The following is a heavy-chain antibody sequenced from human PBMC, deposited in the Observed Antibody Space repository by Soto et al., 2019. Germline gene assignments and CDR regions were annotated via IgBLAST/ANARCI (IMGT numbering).Heavy chain of an antibody. V-gene: IGHV4-59*08. CDR2: IYYSGST. CDR1: GGSISSYY. Sequence: SETLSLTCTVPGGSISSYYWSWIRQPPGKGLEWIGYIYYSGSTNYNPSLKSRVTISVDTSKNQFSLKLSSVTAADTAVYYCARLPCIAAAGPEVDYWGQGTLVTVSS. D-gene: IGHD6-13*01. CDR3: ARLPCIAAAGPEVDY. J-gene: IGHJ4*02.